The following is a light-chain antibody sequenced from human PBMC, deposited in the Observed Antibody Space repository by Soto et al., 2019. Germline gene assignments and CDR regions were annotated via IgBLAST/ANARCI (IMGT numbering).Light chain of an antibody. Sequence: DIQMTQSPSPLSASVGDRVTIACRASQNIRTYLNWYQQNPGKAPKLLIYAASNLHSGVPSRFSGSGSGTDFTLNISSLQPEDFATYYCQQAYSKNTFGGGTKVEIK. CDR2: AAS. CDR3: QQAYSKNT. CDR1: QNIRTY. J-gene: IGKJ4*01. V-gene: IGKV1-39*01.